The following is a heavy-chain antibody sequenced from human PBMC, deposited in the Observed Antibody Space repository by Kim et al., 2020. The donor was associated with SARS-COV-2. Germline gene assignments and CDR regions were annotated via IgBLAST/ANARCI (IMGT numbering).Heavy chain of an antibody. J-gene: IGHJ4*02. CDR2: ISYDGSNK. Sequence: GGSLRLSCAASGFTFSSYAMHWVRQAPGKGLEWVAVISYDGSNKYYVDSVKGRFTISRDNSKNTLYLQMNSLRAEDTAVYYCARGVVRGYSSSWYGVYWGQGTLVTVSS. V-gene: IGHV3-30*04. D-gene: IGHD6-13*01. CDR3: ARGVVRGYSSSWYGVY. CDR1: GFTFSSYA.